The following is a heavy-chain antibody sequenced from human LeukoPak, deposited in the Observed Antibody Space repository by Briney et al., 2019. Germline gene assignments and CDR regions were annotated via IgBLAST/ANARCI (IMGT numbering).Heavy chain of an antibody. J-gene: IGHJ4*02. CDR2: IYYSGST. V-gene: IGHV4-39*01. D-gene: IGHD5-18*01. CDR3: ARHPQPFDY. CDR1: GVSISSSSYY. Sequence: PSETLSLTCTVSGVSISSSSYYWGWIRQPPGKGLEWIGSIYYSGSTYYNPSLKSRVTISVDTSKNQFSLKLSSVTAADTAVYYCARHPQPFDYWGQGTLVTVSS.